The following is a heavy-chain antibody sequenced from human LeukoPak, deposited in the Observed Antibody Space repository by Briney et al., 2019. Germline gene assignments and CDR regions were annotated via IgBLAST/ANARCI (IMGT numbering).Heavy chain of an antibody. V-gene: IGHV4-59*01. Sequence: SETLSLTCTVSGGSISSYYWSWIRQPPGKGLEWIGYIYYSGSTNYNPSLKSRVTISVDTSKNQFSLKLSSVTAADTAVYYCARVSSSWPYYYYGMDVWGQGTTVTVSS. CDR3: ARVSSSWPYYYYGMDV. CDR2: IYYSGST. CDR1: GGSISSYY. D-gene: IGHD6-13*01. J-gene: IGHJ6*02.